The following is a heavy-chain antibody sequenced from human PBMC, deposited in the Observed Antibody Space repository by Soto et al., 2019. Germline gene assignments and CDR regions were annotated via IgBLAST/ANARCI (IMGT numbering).Heavy chain of an antibody. Sequence: EEQLLESGGGLVQPGGSLRLSCAASGFSFGGHVMTWVRQAPGKGLEWVSSISGGSGGIYYADSVKGRFTISRDNSKNTLSLQMNSLRAEDTAVYYCAKWSRFCTSSTSCFYFYAMDVWGQGTMVTVSS. CDR1: GFSFGGHV. CDR3: AKWSRFCTSSTSCFYFYAMDV. J-gene: IGHJ6*02. D-gene: IGHD2-2*01. V-gene: IGHV3-23*01. CDR2: ISGGSGGI.